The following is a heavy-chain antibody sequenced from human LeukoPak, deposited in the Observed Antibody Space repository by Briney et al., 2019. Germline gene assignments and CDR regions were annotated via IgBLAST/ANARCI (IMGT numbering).Heavy chain of an antibody. J-gene: IGHJ3*02. D-gene: IGHD1-26*01. V-gene: IGHV3-30*04. CDR1: GFTFNSYS. CDR3: ANVGSTNWHYAFPI. CDR2: ISYDGSNK. Sequence: GGSLRLSCAASGFTFNSYSMHWVRQAPGKGLEWVAVISYDGSNKYYADSAKGRFTISRDNSKNTLYLQLNSLRAEDTAVYSCANVGSTNWHYAFPIWGQGTTVTVSS.